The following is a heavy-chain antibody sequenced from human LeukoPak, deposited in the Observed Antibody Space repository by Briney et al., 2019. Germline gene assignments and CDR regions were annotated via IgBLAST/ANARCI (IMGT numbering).Heavy chain of an antibody. J-gene: IGHJ4*02. D-gene: IGHD6-25*01. Sequence: GGSLRLSCIVSGFIFEDYAMHWVRHVPGKGLEWVSSITSNSGYVAYADSVKGRFSISRDNAKNSLYLEMNSLRTEDMAVYYCVQDSYAINSSGSTFASWGQGTLVTVSS. CDR1: GFIFEDYA. CDR3: VQDSYAINSSGSTFAS. V-gene: IGHV3-9*03. CDR2: ITSNSGYV.